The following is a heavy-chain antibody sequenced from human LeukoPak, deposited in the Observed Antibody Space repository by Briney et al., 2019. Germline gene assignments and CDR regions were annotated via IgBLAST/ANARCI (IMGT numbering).Heavy chain of an antibody. J-gene: IGHJ4*02. Sequence: GGSPRLSCAASGFTFSSYAMHWVRQAPGKGLEWVAVISYGGSNKYYADSVKGRFTISRDNSKNTLYLQMNSLRAEDTAVYYCARAVPLWFGELLLDYWGQGTLVTVSS. CDR2: ISYGGSNK. D-gene: IGHD3-10*01. V-gene: IGHV3-30*04. CDR3: ARAVPLWFGELLLDY. CDR1: GFTFSSYA.